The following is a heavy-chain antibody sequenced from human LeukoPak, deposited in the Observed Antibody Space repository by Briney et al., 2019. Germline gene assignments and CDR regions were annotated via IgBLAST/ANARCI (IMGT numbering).Heavy chain of an antibody. J-gene: IGHJ5*02. CDR3: ARSGYCSSTSCPNWFDP. CDR1: GYTFTSYG. V-gene: IGHV1-18*01. Sequence: ASVKASCKASGYTFTSYGISWVRQAPGQGLEWMGWISAYNGNTNYAQKLQGRVTMTTDTSTSTAYMELRSLRSDDTAVYYCARSGYCSSTSCPNWFDPWGQGTLVTVSS. D-gene: IGHD2-2*01. CDR2: ISAYNGNT.